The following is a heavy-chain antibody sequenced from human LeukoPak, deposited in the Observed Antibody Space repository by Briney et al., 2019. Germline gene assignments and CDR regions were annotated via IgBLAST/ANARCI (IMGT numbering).Heavy chain of an antibody. CDR1: GFTFDDFS. Sequence: GGSLRLSCAASGFTFDDFSIHWVRQAPGKGLEWVSYISPSSTRIDYAASVRGRFTISRDNAKSSLYLQVNSLRAEDTAVYYCARMNYVSSGWGAPFDDWGQGTLVTVSS. J-gene: IGHJ4*02. V-gene: IGHV3-48*04. D-gene: IGHD1-7*01. CDR3: ARMNYVSSGWGAPFDD. CDR2: ISPSSTRI.